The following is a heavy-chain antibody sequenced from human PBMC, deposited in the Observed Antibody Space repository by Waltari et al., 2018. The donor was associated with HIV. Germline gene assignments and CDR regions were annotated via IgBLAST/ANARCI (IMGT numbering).Heavy chain of an antibody. CDR3: ARHRGESVSDAFDM. Sequence: QLQLQESGPGLVKPSETLSLTCTVSGASISSSSYYWGWSRQPPGKGLEWIGSMYYSGSTYYNPSLKSRVSISLATSKNQFSLKLSSVTAADTAVYYCARHRGESVSDAFDMWGQGTMVTVSS. V-gene: IGHV4-39*01. J-gene: IGHJ3*02. CDR1: GASISSSSYY. D-gene: IGHD2-8*01. CDR2: MYYSGST.